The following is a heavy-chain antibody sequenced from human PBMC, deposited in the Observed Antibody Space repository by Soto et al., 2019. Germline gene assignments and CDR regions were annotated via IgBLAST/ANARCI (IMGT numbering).Heavy chain of an antibody. CDR2: VYYSGTT. V-gene: IGHV4-39*07. CDR3: ARYKSNYYYGMDV. CDR1: GGSISSSSYY. Sequence: PSETLSLTCTVSGGSISSSSYYWAWVRQPPGKGLEWIGSVYYSGTTYYNPSLKSRVTISGDTSKNQFSLKLSSVTAADTAVYYCARYKSNYYYGMDVWGQGTTVTVSS. D-gene: IGHD1-20*01. J-gene: IGHJ6*02.